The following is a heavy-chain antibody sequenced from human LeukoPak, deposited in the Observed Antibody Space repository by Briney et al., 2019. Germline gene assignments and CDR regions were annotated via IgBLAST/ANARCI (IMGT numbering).Heavy chain of an antibody. CDR1: GFTFSSYV. V-gene: IGHV3-30*02. CDR2: IRYDGSNK. CDR3: AKGPGGYYYMDV. J-gene: IGHJ6*03. D-gene: IGHD3-10*01. Sequence: GGSLRLSCAASGFTFSSYVMHWVRQAPGKGLEWVAFIRYDGSNKYYADSVKGRFTISRDNSKNTLYLQMNSLRAEDTAVYYCAKGPGGYYYMDVWGKGTTVTVSS.